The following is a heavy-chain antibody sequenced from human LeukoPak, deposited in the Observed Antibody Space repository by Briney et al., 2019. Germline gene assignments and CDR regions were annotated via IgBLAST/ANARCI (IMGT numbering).Heavy chain of an antibody. Sequence: GGSLRLSCAASGFTFDDYGMSWVRQAPGKGLEWVSGINWNGGSTGYADSVKGRFTISRDNTKNSLYLQMNSLRPEDTALYYCARDLDSYSSSLGYWGQGTLVTVSS. CDR2: INWNGGST. V-gene: IGHV3-20*04. D-gene: IGHD6-6*01. CDR3: ARDLDSYSSSLGY. CDR1: GFTFDDYG. J-gene: IGHJ4*02.